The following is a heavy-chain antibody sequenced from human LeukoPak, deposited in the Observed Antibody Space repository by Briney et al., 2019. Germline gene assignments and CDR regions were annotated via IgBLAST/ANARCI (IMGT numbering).Heavy chain of an antibody. V-gene: IGHV4-34*01. J-gene: IGHJ6*03. Sequence: SETLSLTCAVYGGSFSGYYWSWVRQPPEKGLEWIGEINHSGSTNYNPSLKSRVTISVDTSKNQFSLKLSSVTAADTAVYYCARGGVVIRYYYMDVWGKGTTVTVSS. CDR1: GGSFSGYY. CDR3: ARGGVVIRYYYMDV. CDR2: INHSGST. D-gene: IGHD3-22*01.